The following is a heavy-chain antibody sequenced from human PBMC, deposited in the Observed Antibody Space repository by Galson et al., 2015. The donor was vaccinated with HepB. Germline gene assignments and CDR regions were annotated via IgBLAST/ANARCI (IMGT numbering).Heavy chain of an antibody. CDR1: GGSISSGDYY. CDR2: IYYSGST. J-gene: IGHJ2*01. V-gene: IGHV4-30-4*01. CDR3: AREESRDGYNGNWYFDL. D-gene: IGHD5-24*01. Sequence: TLSLTCTVSGGSISSGDYYWSWIRQPPGQGLEWIGYIYYSGSTYYNPSLKIRVTISVDTSKNQFSLKLSSVTAADTAVYYCAREESRDGYNGNWYFDLWGRGTLVTVSS.